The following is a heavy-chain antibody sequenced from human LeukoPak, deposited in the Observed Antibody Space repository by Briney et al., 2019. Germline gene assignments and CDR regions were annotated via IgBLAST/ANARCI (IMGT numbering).Heavy chain of an antibody. Sequence: GASVKVSCKASGYTFTSYAISWVRQAPGQGLEWMGWISTYNGYTNYAQKLQGRVTMTTDTSTSTAYMELRSLTSDDTAVYFCARRGPKSMVTSYYYYAMDVRGQGTTVTVSS. CDR3: ARRGPKSMVTSYYYYAMDV. V-gene: IGHV1-18*01. CDR1: GYTFTSYA. J-gene: IGHJ6*02. CDR2: ISTYNGYT. D-gene: IGHD5-18*01.